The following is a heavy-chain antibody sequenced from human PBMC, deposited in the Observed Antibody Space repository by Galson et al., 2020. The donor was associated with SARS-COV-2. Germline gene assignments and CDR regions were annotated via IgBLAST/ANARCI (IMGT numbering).Heavy chain of an antibody. Sequence: ASVKVSCKASGYTFTNYGITWVRQVPGQGLEWMGWISAYTGKTNYAQKYQGRVIMTTDASTRTAFMELRSLRSDDTAEYYCAREGESHIAGKMYYHDGMDVGGEGTTVTVSS. CDR1: GYTFTNYG. D-gene: IGHD5-12*01. J-gene: IGHJ6*04. CDR2: ISAYTGKT. V-gene: IGHV1-18*04. CDR3: AREGESHIAGKMYYHDGMDV.